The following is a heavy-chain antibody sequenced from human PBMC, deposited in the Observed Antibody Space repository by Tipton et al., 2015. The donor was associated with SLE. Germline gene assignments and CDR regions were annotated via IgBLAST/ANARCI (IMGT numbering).Heavy chain of an antibody. Sequence: TLSLTCIVSGGSITTRSYYRGWIRQPPGKGLEWIASISYSGSTYYNPSLKSRVTISVDTSKNQFSLKLSSVTAADTAVYYCARAGGGDSNWFDPWGQGTLVTVSS. CDR1: GGSITTRSYY. D-gene: IGHD2-21*01. CDR3: ARAGGGDSNWFDP. V-gene: IGHV4-39*07. J-gene: IGHJ5*02. CDR2: ISYSGST.